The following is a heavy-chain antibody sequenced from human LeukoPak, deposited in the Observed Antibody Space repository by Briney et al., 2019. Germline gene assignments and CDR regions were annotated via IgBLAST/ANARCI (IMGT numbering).Heavy chain of an antibody. Sequence: ASVKVSCKVSGYTLTELSMHWVRQAPGKGLEWMGGFDPEDGETIYAQKFQGRVTMTEDTSTDTAYMELSSLRSEDTAVYYCATPYSYGADDDAFDIWGQGTKVTVSS. J-gene: IGHJ3*02. D-gene: IGHD5-18*01. V-gene: IGHV1-24*01. CDR1: GYTLTELS. CDR2: FDPEDGET. CDR3: ATPYSYGADDDAFDI.